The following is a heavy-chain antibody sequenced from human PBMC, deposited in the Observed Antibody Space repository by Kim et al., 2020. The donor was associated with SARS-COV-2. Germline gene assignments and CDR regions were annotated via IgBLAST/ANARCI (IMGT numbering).Heavy chain of an antibody. Sequence: SETLSLTCTVSGGSISSYYWSWIRQPAGKGLEWIGRIYTSGSTNYNPSLKSRVTMSVDTSKNQFSLKLSSVTAADTAVYYCATLYYDSSGSIFDYWGQGTLVTVSS. D-gene: IGHD3-22*01. CDR1: GGSISSYY. CDR3: ATLYYDSSGSIFDY. J-gene: IGHJ4*02. CDR2: IYTSGST. V-gene: IGHV4-4*07.